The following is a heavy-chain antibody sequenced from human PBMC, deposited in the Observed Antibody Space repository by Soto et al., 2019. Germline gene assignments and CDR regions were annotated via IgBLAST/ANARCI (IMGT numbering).Heavy chain of an antibody. D-gene: IGHD2-2*01. CDR1: GGSFSDYS. CDR2: INHSGST. V-gene: IGHV4-34*01. CDR3: AGERVVVVPAAVSVWDSYYYYGMDV. Sequence: SETLSLTCAVYGGSFSDYSWSWIRQPPGTGLEWIGEINHSGSTNYSPSLKSRLTISVDTSKNQFSLKLSSVTAADTAVYYCAGERVVVVPAAVSVWDSYYYYGMDVWGRGTTVTVSS. J-gene: IGHJ6*02.